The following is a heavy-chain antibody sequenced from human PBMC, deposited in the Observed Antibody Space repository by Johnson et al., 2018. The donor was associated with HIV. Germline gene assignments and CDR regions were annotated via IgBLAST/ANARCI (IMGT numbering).Heavy chain of an antibody. Sequence: EVQLVESGGGVVQPGGSLRLSCAASGFTFSDYYMTWIRQAPGKGLEWVSVIYSGGSTYYADSVKGRFTISRDNSKNTLYLQMNSLRAEDTAVYYCAKDLIELQGAFDIWGQGTMVTVSS. J-gene: IGHJ3*02. CDR1: GFTFSDYY. D-gene: IGHD1-26*01. CDR2: IYSGGST. V-gene: IGHV3-66*01. CDR3: AKDLIELQGAFDI.